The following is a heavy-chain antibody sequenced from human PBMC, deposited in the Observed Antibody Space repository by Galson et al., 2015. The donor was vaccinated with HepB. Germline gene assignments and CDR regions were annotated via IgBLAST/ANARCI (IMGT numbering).Heavy chain of an antibody. V-gene: IGHV1-69*02. Sequence: SCKASRGTFSTYTISWVRQAPGQGLEWMGRIIASLDIANYAQKFQGRVTITADKSTSTAYMELSSLRSEDTAVYYCARRFGLTAYFDYWGQGTLVTVSS. CDR1: RGTFSTYT. CDR2: IIASLDIA. J-gene: IGHJ4*02. D-gene: IGHD3-10*01. CDR3: ARRFGLTAYFDY.